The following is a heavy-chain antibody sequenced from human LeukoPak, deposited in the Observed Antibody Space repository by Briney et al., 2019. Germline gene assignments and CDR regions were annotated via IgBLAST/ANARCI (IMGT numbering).Heavy chain of an antibody. D-gene: IGHD6-13*01. Sequence: PGGSLRLSRAASGFTFSSYSMNWVRQAPGKGLEWVSSISSSSSYIYYADSVKGRFTISRDNAKNSLYLQMNSLRAEDTAVYYCAREEGSSWSNWFDPWGQGTLVTVSS. J-gene: IGHJ5*02. CDR1: GFTFSSYS. CDR3: AREEGSSWSNWFDP. CDR2: ISSSSSYI. V-gene: IGHV3-21*01.